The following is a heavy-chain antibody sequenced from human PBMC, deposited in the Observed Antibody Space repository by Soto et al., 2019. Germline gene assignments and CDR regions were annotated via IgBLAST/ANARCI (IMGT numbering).Heavy chain of an antibody. V-gene: IGHV4-4*02. CDR1: GGSFTSNNW. Sequence: SETLSLTCAVSGGSFTSNNWWTCVRQPPGQGLEWIGEIYRTGSTNYNPSLKSRVTISLDKSENQFSLKVTSLAAADTAVYYCASRDPGTSVDYWGQGTLVTVSS. J-gene: IGHJ4*02. D-gene: IGHD1-7*01. CDR3: ASRDPGTSVDY. CDR2: IYRTGST.